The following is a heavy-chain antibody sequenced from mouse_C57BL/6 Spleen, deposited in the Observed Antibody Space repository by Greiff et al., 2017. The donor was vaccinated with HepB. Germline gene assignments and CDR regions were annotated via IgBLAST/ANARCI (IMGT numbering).Heavy chain of an antibody. V-gene: IGHV1-22*01. D-gene: IGHD3-2*02. CDR3: AKVETAQATFFDY. CDR1: GYTFTDYN. Sequence: EVQLQQSGPELVKPGASVKMSCKASGYTFTDYNMHWVKQSHGKSLEWIGYINPNNGGTSYNQKFKGKATLTVNKSSSTAYMELRSLTSEDSAVYYCAKVETAQATFFDYWGQGTTLTVSS. J-gene: IGHJ2*01. CDR2: INPNNGGT.